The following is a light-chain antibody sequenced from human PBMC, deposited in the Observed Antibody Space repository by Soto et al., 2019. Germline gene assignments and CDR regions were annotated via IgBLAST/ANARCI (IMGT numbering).Light chain of an antibody. Sequence: EILLTQSPATLSLSPGERATLSCRASQSVRSSLAWYQQKPGQAPRLLIYDASTRATGIPVRFSGSGSGTDFTLTISNLEPEDFAVYYCQQRSSWPWTFGQGAKVEIK. CDR2: DAS. V-gene: IGKV3-11*01. CDR3: QQRSSWPWT. CDR1: QSVRSS. J-gene: IGKJ1*01.